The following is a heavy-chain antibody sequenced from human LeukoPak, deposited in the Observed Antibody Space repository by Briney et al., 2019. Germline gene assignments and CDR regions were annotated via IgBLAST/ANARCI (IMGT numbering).Heavy chain of an antibody. Sequence: GGSLRLSCAASGFTFSSYAMSWVRQAPGKGLEWVSAISGSGGSTYYADSVEGRFTISRDNSKNTLYLQMNSLRAEDTAVYYCAKDVGWYSGSSPDAFDIWGQGTMVTVSS. CDR3: AKDVGWYSGSSPDAFDI. CDR1: GFTFSSYA. V-gene: IGHV3-23*01. D-gene: IGHD1-26*01. CDR2: ISGSGGST. J-gene: IGHJ3*02.